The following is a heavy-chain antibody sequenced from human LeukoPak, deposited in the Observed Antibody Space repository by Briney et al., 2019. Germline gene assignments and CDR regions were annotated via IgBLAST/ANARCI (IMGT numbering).Heavy chain of an antibody. V-gene: IGHV4-59*01. CDR2: IYYSGST. D-gene: IGHD5-24*01. J-gene: IGHJ4*02. Sequence: SETLSLTCTVSGGSISSYYWSWIRQPPGKGLEWIGYIYYSGSTNYNPSLKSRVTISVDTSKNQFSLKLSSVTAADTAVYYCARGLNNYGYRHILTHWGQGTLVTVSS. CDR1: GGSISSYY. CDR3: ARGLNNYGYRHILTH.